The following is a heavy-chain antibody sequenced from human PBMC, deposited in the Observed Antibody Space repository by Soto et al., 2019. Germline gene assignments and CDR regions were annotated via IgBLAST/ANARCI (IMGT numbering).Heavy chain of an antibody. V-gene: IGHV4-39*07. Sequence: WIRQPPGKVLEWIGTMHYSGSTSYNPSLKSRVTITIDKYKNQFFLTVNSVTAADTARYYCARVLGDPCESWFVRFDYWG. D-gene: IGHD3-22*01. CDR3: ARVLGDPCESWFVRFDY. CDR2: MHYSGST. J-gene: IGHJ4*01.